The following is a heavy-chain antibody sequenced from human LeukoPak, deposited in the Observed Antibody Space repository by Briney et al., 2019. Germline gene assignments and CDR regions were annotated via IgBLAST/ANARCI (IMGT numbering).Heavy chain of an antibody. V-gene: IGHV5-51*01. Sequence: GESLKISCKGSGYSFTSYWIGWVRQMPGKGLEWMGIIYPGDSDTRYSPSFQGQVTNSADKSISTAYLQWSSLKASDTAMYYCARHSRTDIVATVMYDYWGQGTLVTVSS. J-gene: IGHJ4*02. CDR2: IYPGDSDT. CDR3: ARHSRTDIVATVMYDY. CDR1: GYSFTSYW. D-gene: IGHD5-12*01.